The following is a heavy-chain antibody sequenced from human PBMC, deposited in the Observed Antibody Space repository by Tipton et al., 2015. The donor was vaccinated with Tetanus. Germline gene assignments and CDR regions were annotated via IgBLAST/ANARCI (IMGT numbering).Heavy chain of an antibody. V-gene: IGHV4-61*08. J-gene: IGHJ4*02. CDR1: GDSLRTGDRN. Sequence: TLSLTCTVSGDSLRTGDRNWSWIRQPPGKGLEWLAYVSSSGSTNSDYFLKSRITISRDTSTNQYFLKLSSVTPADTAVYFCAREVWGSYRYHAGLDSWGQGALVIVSS. D-gene: IGHD3-16*02. CDR2: VSSSGST. CDR3: AREVWGSYRYHAGLDS.